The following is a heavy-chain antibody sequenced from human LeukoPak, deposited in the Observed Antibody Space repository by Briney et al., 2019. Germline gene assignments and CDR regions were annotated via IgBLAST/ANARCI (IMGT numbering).Heavy chain of an antibody. CDR1: GFTFSSYG. D-gene: IGHD6-13*01. V-gene: IGHV3-23*01. CDR2: ISGSGGST. CDR3: AKVRGPAGNFDY. J-gene: IGHJ4*02. Sequence: PGGTLRLSCAASGFTFSSYGMSWVRQAPGKGLEWVSAISGSGGSTYYADSVKGRFTISRDNSKNTLYLQMNSLRAEDTAVYYCAKVRGPAGNFDYWGQGTLVTVSS.